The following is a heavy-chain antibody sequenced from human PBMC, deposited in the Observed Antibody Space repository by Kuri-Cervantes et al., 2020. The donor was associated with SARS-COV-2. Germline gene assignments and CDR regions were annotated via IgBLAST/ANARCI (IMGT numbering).Heavy chain of an antibody. Sequence: GGSLRLSCAASGFTFSSYAMHWVRQAPGKGLEWVAVISYGGSNKYYADSVKGRFTISRDNSKNTLYLQMNSLRAEDTAVYYCARDYCSSTSCDNDAFDIWGQGTMVTVSS. J-gene: IGHJ3*02. CDR1: GFTFSSYA. D-gene: IGHD2-2*02. V-gene: IGHV3-30-3*01. CDR3: ARDYCSSTSCDNDAFDI. CDR2: ISYGGSNK.